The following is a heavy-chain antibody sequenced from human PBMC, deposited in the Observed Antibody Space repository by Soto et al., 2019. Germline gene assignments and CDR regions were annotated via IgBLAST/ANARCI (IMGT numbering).Heavy chain of an antibody. CDR1: GFTFSGYA. J-gene: IGHJ4*02. CDR2: ISSGGDST. V-gene: IGHV3-23*01. Sequence: EVHLLESGGDLVQPGGSLRLSCAASGFTFSGYALNWVRQSPGKGLEWVSTISSGGDSTYYADSVKGRFTISRDNSKNTMYLQMNSLRAEDTAIYYCARDPSTGYADYWGQGTLVTVSS. D-gene: IGHD3-9*01. CDR3: ARDPSTGYADY.